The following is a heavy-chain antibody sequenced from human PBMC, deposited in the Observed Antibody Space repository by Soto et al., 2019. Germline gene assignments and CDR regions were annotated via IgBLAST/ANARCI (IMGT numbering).Heavy chain of an antibody. Sequence: QVQLVESGGGVVQPGRSLRLSCAASGFTFSNFVMHWVRQAPGKGLAWVAAVSYDGSDKYYADSVKGRFTISRDSSKNTLYLQMNTLTSEDTAVYYCAKDRSGWDFNYYFDYWGQGTLVTVSS. CDR2: VSYDGSDK. D-gene: IGHD6-19*01. V-gene: IGHV3-30*18. CDR3: AKDRSGWDFNYYFDY. J-gene: IGHJ4*02. CDR1: GFTFSNFV.